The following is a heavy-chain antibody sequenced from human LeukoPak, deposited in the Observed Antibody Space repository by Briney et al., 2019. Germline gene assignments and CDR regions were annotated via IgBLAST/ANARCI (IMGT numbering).Heavy chain of an antibody. Sequence: TLSLTCTVSGGSISSYYWSWIRQPPGKALEWLARIDWDDDKYYSTSLKTRLTISKDTSKNQVVLTMTNMDPVDTATYYCARTIGIAAAGTLDNWFDPWGQGTLVTVSS. CDR2: IDWDDDK. J-gene: IGHJ5*02. D-gene: IGHD6-13*01. V-gene: IGHV2-70*11. CDR3: ARTIGIAAAGTLDNWFDP. CDR1: GGSISSYY.